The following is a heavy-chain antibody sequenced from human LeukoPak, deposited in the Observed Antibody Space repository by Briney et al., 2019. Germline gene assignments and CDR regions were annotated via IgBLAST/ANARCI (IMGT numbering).Heavy chain of an antibody. V-gene: IGHV1-69*13. CDR2: IIPIFGTA. CDR1: GGTFGSYA. J-gene: IGHJ4*02. CDR3: ARDIAAAGTGKFDY. Sequence: SVKVSCKASGGTFGSYAISWVRQAPGQGLEWMGGIIPIFGTANYAQKFQGRVTITADESTSTAYMELSSLRSEDTAVYYCARDIAAAGTGKFDYWGQGTLVTVSS. D-gene: IGHD6-13*01.